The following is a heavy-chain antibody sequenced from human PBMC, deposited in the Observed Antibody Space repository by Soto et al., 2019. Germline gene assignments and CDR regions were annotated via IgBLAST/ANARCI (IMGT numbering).Heavy chain of an antibody. D-gene: IGHD5-18*01. J-gene: IGHJ4*02. CDR1: GFTFSSYW. CDR3: ATSSGYSYAPFDY. Sequence: EVQLVESGGGLVQPGGSLRLSCAASGFTFSSYWMHWVRQAPGKGLVWVSRINSDGSSTSYADSVKGRFTISRDNAKNTLYLQMNSLRAEDTAVYYCATSSGYSYAPFDYWGQGTLVTVSS. V-gene: IGHV3-74*01. CDR2: INSDGSST.